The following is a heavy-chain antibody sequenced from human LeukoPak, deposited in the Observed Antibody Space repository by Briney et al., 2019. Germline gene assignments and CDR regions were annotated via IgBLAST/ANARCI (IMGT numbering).Heavy chain of an antibody. V-gene: IGHV4-59*08. Sequence: PSETLSLTCTVSGGSISSYYWSWIRQPPGKGLEWIGYIYYSGSTNYNPSLKSRVTISVDTSKNQFSLKLSSVTAADTAMYYCARQPAVVSREDWFDPWGQGTLVTVSS. J-gene: IGHJ5*02. CDR1: GGSISSYY. CDR3: ARQPAVVSREDWFDP. CDR2: IYYSGST. D-gene: IGHD4-23*01.